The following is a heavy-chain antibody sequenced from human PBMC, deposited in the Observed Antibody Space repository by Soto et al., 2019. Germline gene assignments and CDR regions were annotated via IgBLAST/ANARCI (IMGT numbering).Heavy chain of an antibody. D-gene: IGHD1-1*01. Sequence: QVQLVESGGGVVQPGRSLRLSCAASGFTFSKYGFHWVRQAPGKGLEWVAVIVNDGSEKYHADSVEGRVTISRDNSKDTLFLQMNSLTAEDTAVYYCARDDAFQNENGFDIWGQGTMVTVSS. CDR2: IVNDGSEK. J-gene: IGHJ3*02. CDR3: ARDDAFQNENGFDI. V-gene: IGHV3-33*01. CDR1: GFTFSKYG.